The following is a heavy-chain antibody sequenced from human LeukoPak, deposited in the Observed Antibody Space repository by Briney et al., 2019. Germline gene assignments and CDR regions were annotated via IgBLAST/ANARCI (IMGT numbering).Heavy chain of an antibody. Sequence: SGGSLRLSCAASGFTFNNYWIRWVRQVPGKGLVWVSRINNDGSSTNYADSVKGRYTISRDNARNTLYLQMNSLRVEDTAVYYCAGSIFSGTRNGLDIWGQGTMVTVSS. D-gene: IGHD1-1*01. CDR2: INNDGSST. CDR3: AGSIFSGTRNGLDI. V-gene: IGHV3-74*01. J-gene: IGHJ3*02. CDR1: GFTFNNYW.